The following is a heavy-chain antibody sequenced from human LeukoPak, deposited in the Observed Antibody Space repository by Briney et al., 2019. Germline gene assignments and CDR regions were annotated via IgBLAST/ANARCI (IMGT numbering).Heavy chain of an antibody. D-gene: IGHD3-10*01. CDR3: ASGLAVVRGVGY. J-gene: IGHJ4*02. CDR2: IYYSGST. CDR1: GVSINNDDYY. V-gene: IGHV4-31*03. Sequence: SETLSLTCTVSGVSINNDDYYWTWVRQEPGKGLEWIGHIYYSGSTYYNPSLKSRVTMSVDTSKTQFSLKLNSVTDADTAVYYCASGLAVVRGVGYWGQGTLVTVSS.